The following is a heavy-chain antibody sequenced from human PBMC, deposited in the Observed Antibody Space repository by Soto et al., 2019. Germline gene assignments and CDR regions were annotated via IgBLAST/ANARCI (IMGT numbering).Heavy chain of an antibody. J-gene: IGHJ4*02. D-gene: IGHD3-22*01. CDR1: GGSISSGDYY. CDR2: IYYSGST. V-gene: IGHV4-30-4*01. CDR3: ASGSYYYDRSGYYPY. Sequence: PSETLSLTCTVSGGSISSGDYYWSWIRQPPGKGLEWIGYIYYSGSTYYNPSLKSRVTISVDTSKNQFSLKLSSVTAADTAVYYCASGSYYYDRSGYYPYWGQGTLVTVSA.